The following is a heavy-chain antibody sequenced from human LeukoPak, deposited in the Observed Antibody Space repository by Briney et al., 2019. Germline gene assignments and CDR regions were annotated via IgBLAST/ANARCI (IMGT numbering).Heavy chain of an antibody. CDR2: IKQDGSEK. J-gene: IGHJ6*02. V-gene: IGHV3-7*01. CDR1: GFIFSSYG. Sequence: GRSLRLSCAASGFIFSSYGMHWVRQAPGKGLEWVANIKQDGSEKYYVDSVKGRFTISRDDAKNSLYLQMNSLRAEDTAVYYCAREGRARYGMDVWGQGTTVTVSS. CDR3: AREGRARYGMDV.